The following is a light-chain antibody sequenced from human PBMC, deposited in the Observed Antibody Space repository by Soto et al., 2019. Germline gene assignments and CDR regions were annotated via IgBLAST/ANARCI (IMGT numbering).Light chain of an antibody. Sequence: EIVMTQSPATLSVSPGERATLSCRASQSVSSNFAWYQQKPGQAPRLLIYGASARATGIPARFSGSESGTEFTLTISSLQSEDFSVYYCQQYNNRPPYTFGQGPKLEIK. V-gene: IGKV3-15*01. CDR2: GAS. CDR1: QSVSSN. CDR3: QQYNNRPPYT. J-gene: IGKJ2*01.